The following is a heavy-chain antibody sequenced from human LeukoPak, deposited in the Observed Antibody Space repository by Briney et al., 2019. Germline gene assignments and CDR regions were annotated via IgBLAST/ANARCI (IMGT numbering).Heavy chain of an antibody. V-gene: IGHV4-61*01. J-gene: IGHJ4*02. CDR1: GGSVSSGSYY. Sequence: SETLSLTCTVSGGSVSSGSYYWSWIRQPPGKGLEWIGYIYYSGSTNYNPSLKSRVTIPVDTSKNQFSLKLSSVTAADTAVYYCARVGEYYYGSGSYLGGQGTLVTVSS. CDR2: IYYSGST. CDR3: ARVGEYYYGSGSYL. D-gene: IGHD3-10*01.